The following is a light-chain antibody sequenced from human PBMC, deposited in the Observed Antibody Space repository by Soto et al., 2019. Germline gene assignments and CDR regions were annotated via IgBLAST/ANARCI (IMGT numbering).Light chain of an antibody. CDR2: EVS. CDR1: SSDVGGYNY. CDR3: SSYAGSNNVV. Sequence: QSALTQPPSASGSPVQSVTISCTGTSSDVGGYNYVSWYQQHPGNAPKLMIYEVSKRPSGVPDRFSGSKSGNTASLTVSGLQAEDEADYYCSSYAGSNNVVFGGGTKLTVL. J-gene: IGLJ2*01. V-gene: IGLV2-8*01.